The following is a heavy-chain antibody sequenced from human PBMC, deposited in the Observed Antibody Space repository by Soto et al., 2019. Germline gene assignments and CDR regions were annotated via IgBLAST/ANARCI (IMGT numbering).Heavy chain of an antibody. CDR2: VFYSGNT. J-gene: IGHJ4*02. CDR3: SLAVAGTIHY. Sequence: SETLSLTCTVSGGSASAYYCSWIRRPPGKGLEWIGYVFYSGNTIYNPSLKSRVTISLDTSKNQFSLKLTSVAAADTAIYFCSLAVAGTIHYRGQGTLVTVSS. CDR1: GGSASAYY. D-gene: IGHD6-13*01. V-gene: IGHV4-59*02.